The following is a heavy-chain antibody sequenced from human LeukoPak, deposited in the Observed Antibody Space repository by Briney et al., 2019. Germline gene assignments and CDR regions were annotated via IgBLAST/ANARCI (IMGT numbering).Heavy chain of an antibody. Sequence: PGGSLRLSCAASGFTFSSYAMSWVRQAPGKGLEWVSAISGSGGSTYYADSVKGRFTISRDNSKNTLYLQMNSLRAEDTAVYYCAKAPNCGGDCQLGPGRYYFDYWGQGTLVTVSS. J-gene: IGHJ4*02. D-gene: IGHD2-21*02. V-gene: IGHV3-23*01. CDR2: ISGSGGST. CDR1: GFTFSSYA. CDR3: AKAPNCGGDCQLGPGRYYFDY.